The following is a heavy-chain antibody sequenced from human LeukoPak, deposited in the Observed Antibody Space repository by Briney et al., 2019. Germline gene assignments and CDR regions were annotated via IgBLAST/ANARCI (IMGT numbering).Heavy chain of an antibody. J-gene: IGHJ4*02. Sequence: GGSLRLSCAASGFTFSSYAMHWVRQAPGKGLEYVSAISSNGGSTYYANSVKGRFTISRDNSKNTLYLQMGSLRAEDMAVYYCARDPIGYSSGWYLDYWGQGTLVTVSS. V-gene: IGHV3-64*01. CDR3: ARDPIGYSSGWYLDY. D-gene: IGHD6-19*01. CDR2: ISSNGGST. CDR1: GFTFSSYA.